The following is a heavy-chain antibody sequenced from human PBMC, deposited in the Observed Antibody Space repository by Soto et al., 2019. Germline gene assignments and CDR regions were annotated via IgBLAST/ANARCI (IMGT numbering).Heavy chain of an antibody. CDR2: FYWDDDK. D-gene: IGHD3-16*01. J-gene: IGHJ4*02. V-gene: IGHV2-5*02. Sequence: QITLKESGPTLVKPTQTLTLTCTYSGFSLRTTGVGVGWIRQPPGKVLEWLGIFYWDDDKRYSPSLKNRLTLTNDISKSQVVLTLTNMDPVDTATYYCAHTWGLPFDYWGQGTLVIVSS. CDR1: GFSLRTTGVG. CDR3: AHTWGLPFDY.